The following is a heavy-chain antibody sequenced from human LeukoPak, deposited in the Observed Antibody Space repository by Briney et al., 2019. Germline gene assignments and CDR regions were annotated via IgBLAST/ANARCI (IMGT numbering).Heavy chain of an antibody. CDR1: GFTVSSNF. Sequence: GGSLRLSCAASGFTVSSNFMSWVRQAPGKGLEWVSVIYSGGSTYYAGSVEDRFTVSRDISKNTLYLQMNNLRAEDTAVYFCAGPGGAALDYWGQGTLVTVSS. J-gene: IGHJ4*02. CDR2: IYSGGST. V-gene: IGHV3-66*04. D-gene: IGHD6-6*01. CDR3: AGPGGAALDY.